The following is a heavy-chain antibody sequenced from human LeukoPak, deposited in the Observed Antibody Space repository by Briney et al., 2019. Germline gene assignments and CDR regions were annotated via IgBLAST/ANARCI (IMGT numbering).Heavy chain of an antibody. Sequence: GESLRLSCATSGFTFNRRGMNWVRHPPGKGLEWVSYISPHITPIYHAESVKRRFTVSRDDAKNSLHLQMNTLRSEDTAVYYCARIDGPTVYTYYMDLWGKGPTVTVAS. CDR3: ARIDGPTVYTYYMDL. D-gene: IGHD3-16*01. CDR1: GFTFNRRG. V-gene: IGHV3-48*04. J-gene: IGHJ6*03. CDR2: ISPHITPI.